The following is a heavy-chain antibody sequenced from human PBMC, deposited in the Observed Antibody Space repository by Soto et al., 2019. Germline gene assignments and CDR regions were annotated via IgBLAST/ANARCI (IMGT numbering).Heavy chain of an antibody. CDR3: AKDPIGNQRRPDWFDP. V-gene: IGHV3-23*01. D-gene: IGHD2-2*01. Sequence: GGSLRLSCAASGFTFSSYAMSWVRQAPGKGLEWVSAISGSGGSTYYADSVKGRFTISRDNSKNTLYLQMNSLRAEDTAVYYCAKDPIGNQRRPDWFDPWGQGTLVTVSS. CDR1: GFTFSSYA. J-gene: IGHJ5*02. CDR2: ISGSGGST.